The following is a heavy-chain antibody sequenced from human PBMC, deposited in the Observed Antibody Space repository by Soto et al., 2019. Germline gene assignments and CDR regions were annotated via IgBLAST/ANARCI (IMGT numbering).Heavy chain of an antibody. CDR3: AFNRGSGYYSNWGFAI. Sequence: QVLESGGGLVQPGGSLRLSCAASGFTFSCCAMSWVRQAPGKGLEWVSTIHGDGDYTHDTDSVKGRFTISRDNSRNTVYRQKFSLIAHKPAVYNCAFNRGSGYYSNWGFAIGGGVTLVSVSS. J-gene: IGHJ2*01. D-gene: IGHD3-3*01. CDR2: IHGDGDYT. V-gene: IGHV3-23*01. CDR1: GFTFSCCA.